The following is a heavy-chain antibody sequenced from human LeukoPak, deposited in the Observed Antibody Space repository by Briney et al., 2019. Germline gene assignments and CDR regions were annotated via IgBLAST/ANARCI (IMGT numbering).Heavy chain of an antibody. Sequence: ASVKVSCKASGGTFSSYAISWVRQAPGQGLEWMGGIIPIFGTANYAQKFQGRVTITADESTSTAYMELSSLRSEDTAVYYCARVNGYNYPLDYWGQGTLVTVSS. D-gene: IGHD5-24*01. CDR2: IIPIFGTA. CDR1: GGTFSSYA. V-gene: IGHV1-69*01. CDR3: ARVNGYNYPLDY. J-gene: IGHJ4*02.